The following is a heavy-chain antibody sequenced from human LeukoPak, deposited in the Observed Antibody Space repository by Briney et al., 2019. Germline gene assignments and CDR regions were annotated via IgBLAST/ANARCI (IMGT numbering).Heavy chain of an antibody. CDR3: ARGGIRGVLMEY. CDR2: IKQDGSEK. CDR1: GFTFLNYW. D-gene: IGHD3-10*01. Sequence: GGSLRLSCAASGFTFLNYWMTWVRQAPGKGLEGVANIKQDGSEKYYVDSVKGRFTISRDNAKNSLYLQMNSLRADDTAVYYCARGGIRGVLMEYWGQGTLVTVSS. J-gene: IGHJ4*02. V-gene: IGHV3-7*05.